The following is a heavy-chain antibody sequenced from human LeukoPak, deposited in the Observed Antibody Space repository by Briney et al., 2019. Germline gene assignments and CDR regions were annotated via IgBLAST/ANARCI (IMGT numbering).Heavy chain of an antibody. J-gene: IGHJ4*02. Sequence: PSETLSLTCTVSGGSISSYYRSWIRQPPGKGLEWIGYIYYSGSTNYNPSLKSRVTISVDTSKNQFSLKLSSVTAADTAVYYCATYGSGTYYKGGYWGQGTLVTVSS. D-gene: IGHD3-10*01. CDR1: GGSISSYY. CDR3: ATYGSGTYYKGGY. CDR2: IYYSGST. V-gene: IGHV4-59*08.